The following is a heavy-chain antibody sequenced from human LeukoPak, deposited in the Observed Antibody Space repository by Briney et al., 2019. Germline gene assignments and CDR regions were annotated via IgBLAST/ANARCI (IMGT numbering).Heavy chain of an antibody. CDR1: GYTFTGYY. D-gene: IGHD2-15*01. J-gene: IGHJ4*02. CDR2: INPNRGGT. CDR3: ARDRASVVVAATGGY. Sequence: ASVKVSCKASGYTFTGYYMHWVRQAPGQGLEWMGWINPNRGGTNYAQKFQGRDTMTRDTSISTAYMELSRLRSDDTAVYYCARDRASVVVAATGGYWGQGTLVTVSS. V-gene: IGHV1-2*02.